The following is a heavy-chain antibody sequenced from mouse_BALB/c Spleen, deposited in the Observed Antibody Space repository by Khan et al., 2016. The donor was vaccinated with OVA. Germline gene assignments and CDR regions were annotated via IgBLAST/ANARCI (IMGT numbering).Heavy chain of an antibody. CDR1: GFTFSSNT. D-gene: IGHD1-2*01. CDR3: ARVPTFITTALDY. V-gene: IGHV5-12-2*01. J-gene: IGHJ4*01. Sequence: EVELVESGGGLVQPGGSLKLSCAASGFTFSSNTMSWVRQTPEKRLEWVAYITNGGGSTYYPDTVKGRFTIPRDTAKNTLYLQMSSLKSEDTAMYYCARVPTFITTALDYWGQGTSVTVSS. CDR2: ITNGGGST.